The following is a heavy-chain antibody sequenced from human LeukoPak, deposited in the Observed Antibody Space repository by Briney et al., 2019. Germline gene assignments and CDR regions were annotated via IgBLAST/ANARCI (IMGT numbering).Heavy chain of an antibody. Sequence: ASVKVSCKASGYTFTGYYMHWVRQAPGRGLEWMGWINPNSGGTNYAQKFQGRVTMTRDTSISTAYMELSRLRSDDTAVYYCARDRSSGWYEFADYWGQGTLVTVSP. CDR2: INPNSGGT. D-gene: IGHD6-19*01. V-gene: IGHV1-2*02. CDR1: GYTFTGYY. J-gene: IGHJ4*02. CDR3: ARDRSSGWYEFADY.